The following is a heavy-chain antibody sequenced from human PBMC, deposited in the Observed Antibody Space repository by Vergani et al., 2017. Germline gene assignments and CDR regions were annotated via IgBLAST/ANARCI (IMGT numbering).Heavy chain of an antibody. CDR3: ARDPTTVTTGDY. D-gene: IGHD4-11*01. CDR1: GGTFSSYN. V-gene: IGHV1-69*04. J-gene: IGHJ4*02. CDR2: IIPILGIA. Sequence: QVQLVQSGAEVKKPGSSVKVSCKASGGTFSSYNISWVRQAPGQGLEWMGRIIPILGIANYAQKFQGRVTITADKSTSTAYMELSSLRSEDTAVYYCARDPTTVTTGDYWGQGTLVTVSS.